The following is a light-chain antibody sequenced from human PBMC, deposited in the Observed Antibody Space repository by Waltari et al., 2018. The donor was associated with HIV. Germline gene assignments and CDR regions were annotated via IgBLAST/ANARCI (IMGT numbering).Light chain of an antibody. V-gene: IGLV3-1*01. CDR3: QAWDSSTVV. J-gene: IGLJ2*01. Sequence: SYEVTQPPSVSVSPGQTASITCSGDKLGDKYACWYQQRPGQSPVLVIYQDSKRPSAIPERFSGSNSGNIATLTISGTQAMDEADYYCQAWDSSTVVFGGGTKLTVL. CDR1: KLGDKY. CDR2: QDS.